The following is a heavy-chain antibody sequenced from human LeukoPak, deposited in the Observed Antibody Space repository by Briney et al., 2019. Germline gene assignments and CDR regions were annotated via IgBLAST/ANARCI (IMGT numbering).Heavy chain of an antibody. CDR1: GFTFSSYA. J-gene: IGHJ3*01. D-gene: IGHD6-6*01. CDR3: ARSSYSSSSSV. Sequence: GGSLRLSCAASGFTFSSYAMSWVRQAPGQGLEWVSGIYAGGGTTYYADSVKGRFTISRDDSKNTLYLQMNSLRAEDAAVYYCARSSYSSSSSVWGQGTMVTVSS. CDR2: IYAGGGTT. V-gene: IGHV3-23*01.